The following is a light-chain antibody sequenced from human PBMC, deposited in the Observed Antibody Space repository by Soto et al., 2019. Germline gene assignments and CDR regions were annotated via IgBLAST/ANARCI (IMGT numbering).Light chain of an antibody. CDR2: GAS. J-gene: IGKJ1*01. Sequence: EIVLTQSPGTLSLSPGEGATLSCRASQSVSTNFFAWYQQKPGQAPRLLIYGASTRATGIPERFSGSGSGTDFILTIRRLEHEDFAVYYCLQYGRTSWTFGQGTKVEIK. V-gene: IGKV3-20*01. CDR3: LQYGRTSWT. CDR1: QSVSTNF.